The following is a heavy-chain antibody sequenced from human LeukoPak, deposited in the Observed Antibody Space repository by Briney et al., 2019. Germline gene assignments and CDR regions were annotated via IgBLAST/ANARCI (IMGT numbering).Heavy chain of an antibody. J-gene: IGHJ4*02. CDR3: AGGPAYCGGDCLGY. CDR1: GFTFSSYS. V-gene: IGHV3-48*01. Sequence: GGSLRLSCAASGFTFSSYSMNWVRQAPGKGLEWVSYISSSSSTIYYADSVKGRFTISRDNAKNSLYLQMNSLRAEDTAVYYCAGGPAYCGGDCLGYWGQGTLVTVSS. D-gene: IGHD2-21*01. CDR2: ISSSSSTI.